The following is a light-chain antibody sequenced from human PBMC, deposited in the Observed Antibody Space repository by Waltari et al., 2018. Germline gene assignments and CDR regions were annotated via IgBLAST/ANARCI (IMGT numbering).Light chain of an antibody. V-gene: IGLV2-8*01. Sequence: QSALTQPPSASGSPGQSIPISCTGISTAVEGYDPVFWYQQHPGKAPKPLIYEVTKRPAGVPDRFSGSKSDNTASLAVSGLQAEDEADYYCSSYAGGSSLMFGGGTKLTVL. CDR2: EVT. J-gene: IGLJ3*02. CDR1: STAVEGYDP. CDR3: SSYAGGSSLM.